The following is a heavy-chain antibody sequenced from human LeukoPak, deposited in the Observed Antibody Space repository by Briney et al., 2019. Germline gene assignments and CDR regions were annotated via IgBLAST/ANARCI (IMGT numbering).Heavy chain of an antibody. CDR3: ARALGSSGYYYY. CDR1: GGSISSGSYY. CDR2: IYTIGST. J-gene: IGHJ4*02. Sequence: SQTLSLTCTVSGGSISSGSYYGSWIRQPAGKGLEWIARIYTIGSTNYNPSLKSRVSISVDTSKNQYPLKLSSVTAADTAVYYCARALGSSGYYYYWGQGTLVTVSS. D-gene: IGHD3-22*01. V-gene: IGHV4-61*02.